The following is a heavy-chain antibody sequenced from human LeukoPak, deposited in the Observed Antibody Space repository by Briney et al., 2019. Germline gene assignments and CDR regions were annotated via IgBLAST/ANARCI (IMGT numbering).Heavy chain of an antibody. Sequence: GGSLRLSCAASGFSFSIYAIHWVRQAPGGGLEWVAVVSYDGGSKFYADSVKGRFITSRDNSKNMLYLQMNSLRPEDTAVYFCARDQGDAGIRIKRDGHYMDVWGKGTTVTVSS. J-gene: IGHJ6*03. CDR3: ARDQGDAGIRIKRDGHYMDV. D-gene: IGHD5-24*01. CDR2: VSYDGGSK. CDR1: GFSFSIYA. V-gene: IGHV3-30*01.